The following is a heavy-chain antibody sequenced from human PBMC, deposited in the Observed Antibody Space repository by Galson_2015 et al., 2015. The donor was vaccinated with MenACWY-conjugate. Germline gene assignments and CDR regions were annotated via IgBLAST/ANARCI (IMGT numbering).Heavy chain of an antibody. D-gene: IGHD3-10*01. CDR1: GFTFSSYT. V-gene: IGHV3-48*04. J-gene: IGHJ4*02. Sequence: SLRLSCAASGFTFSSYTMNWVRQAPGMGLEWVSYISDSSGTIYYADSVKGRFAISRDNAKNSLYLQVNSLRAEDTAVYYCARTRRSGTAIGYIDYWGQGTLVTVSS. CDR2: ISDSSGTI. CDR3: ARTRRSGTAIGYIDY.